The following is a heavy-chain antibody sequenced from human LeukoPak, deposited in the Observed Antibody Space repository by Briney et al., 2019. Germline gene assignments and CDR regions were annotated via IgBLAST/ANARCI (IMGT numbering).Heavy chain of an antibody. D-gene: IGHD2-15*01. Sequence: SETLSLTCTVSGGSISSGSYYWSWIRQPAGKGLEWIGRIYTSGSTNYNPSLKSRVTISVDTSKNQFSLKLSSVTAAGTAVYYCARGWSDYWGQGTLVTVSS. CDR2: IYTSGST. CDR3: ARGWSDY. J-gene: IGHJ4*02. CDR1: GGSISSGSYY. V-gene: IGHV4-61*02.